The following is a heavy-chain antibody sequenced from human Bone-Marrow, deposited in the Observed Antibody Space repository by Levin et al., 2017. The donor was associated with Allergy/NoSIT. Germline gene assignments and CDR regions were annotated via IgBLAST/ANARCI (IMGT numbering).Heavy chain of an antibody. Sequence: PGGSLRLSCVASGFTFTNAWMTWVRQAPGRGLEWLSSITSKSDTIKYADSVKGRFTISRDNAKNSLYLQVSSLTAEDTAVYYCARGDYPGGFDLWGQGTLVTVSS. V-gene: IGHV3-11*01. CDR3: ARGDYPGGFDL. D-gene: IGHD4-17*01. CDR1: GFTFTNAW. J-gene: IGHJ4*02. CDR2: ITSKSDTI.